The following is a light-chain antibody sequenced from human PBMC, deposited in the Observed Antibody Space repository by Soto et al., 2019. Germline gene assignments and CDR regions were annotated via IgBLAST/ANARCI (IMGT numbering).Light chain of an antibody. CDR1: QSVSSSY. J-gene: IGKJ1*01. V-gene: IGKV3-20*01. CDR3: QQYGSSPT. Sequence: EIVLTQSPGTLSLSPGERATLSCRASQSVSSSYLAWYQQKPGQAPRLLIYGASSRATGIPDRVGGSGSGTCFPLTISRLEPEDFAVYYCQQYGSSPTFGKGTKVEIK. CDR2: GAS.